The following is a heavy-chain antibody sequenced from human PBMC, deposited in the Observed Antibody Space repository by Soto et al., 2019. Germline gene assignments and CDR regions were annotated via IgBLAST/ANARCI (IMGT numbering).Heavy chain of an antibody. CDR3: ARHGFGSLHGLVDV. V-gene: IGHV4-59*08. J-gene: IGHJ6*02. Sequence: QVQLQESGPGLVKPSETLSLTCTVSGGSITNYYCSWFRQPPGKGLEWIGYIQYNGYSAYNLSLNRRVTMSMDTSETQFSLMLESVTATDTAVYYCARHGFGSLHGLVDVWGQGTTVIVSS. D-gene: IGHD3-10*01. CDR2: IQYNGYS. CDR1: GGSITNYY.